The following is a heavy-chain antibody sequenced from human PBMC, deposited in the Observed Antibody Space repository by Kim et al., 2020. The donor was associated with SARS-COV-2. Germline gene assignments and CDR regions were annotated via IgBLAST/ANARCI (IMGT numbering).Heavy chain of an antibody. CDR2: IDWDDDK. V-gene: IGHV2-70*11. D-gene: IGHD1-1*01. J-gene: IGHJ6*03. CDR1: GFSLSTSGMC. Sequence: SGPTLVNPTQTLTLTCTFSGFSLSTSGMCVTWIRQPPGKALEWLARIDWDDDKYYNTSLKTRLTISKNTSKNQVVLTMTNMDPVDTGTYYCSRIRGIGTTRAQSFRYSMDVWGKGTPVTVSS. CDR3: SRIRGIGTTRAQSFRYSMDV.